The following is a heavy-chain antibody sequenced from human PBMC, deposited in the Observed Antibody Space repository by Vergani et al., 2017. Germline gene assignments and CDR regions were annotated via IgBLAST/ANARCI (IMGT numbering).Heavy chain of an antibody. CDR3: AIVDARYRADGYYYYYMDV. CDR2: IYYSGST. J-gene: IGHJ6*03. CDR1: GGSISSYY. D-gene: IGHD3-16*02. V-gene: IGHV4-59*07. Sequence: QVQLQESGPGLVKPSDTLSLTCTVSGGSISSYYWSWIRQPPGKGLEWIGYIYYSGSTNYNPSLKSRVTISVDTSKKQFSLKLSSVTAADAAVYYWAIVDARYRADGYYYYYMDVWGKGTTVTVSS.